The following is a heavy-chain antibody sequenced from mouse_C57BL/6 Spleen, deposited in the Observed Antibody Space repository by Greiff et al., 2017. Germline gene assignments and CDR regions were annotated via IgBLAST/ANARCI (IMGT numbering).Heavy chain of an antibody. J-gene: IGHJ3*01. CDR3: ARSILIYYGNYEGFAY. CDR2: INPSTGGT. Sequence: EVKLQESGPELVKPGASVKISCKASGYSFTGYYMNWVKQSPEKSLEWIGEINPSTGGTTYNQKFKAKATLTVDKSSSTAYMQLKSLTSEDSAVYYCARSILIYYGNYEGFAYWGQGTLVTVSA. D-gene: IGHD2-1*01. V-gene: IGHV1-42*01. CDR1: GYSFTGYY.